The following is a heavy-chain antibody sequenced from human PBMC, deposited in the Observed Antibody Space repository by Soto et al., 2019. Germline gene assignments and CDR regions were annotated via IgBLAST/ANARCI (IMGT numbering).Heavy chain of an antibody. V-gene: IGHV4-59*12. CDR2: IYYSGST. D-gene: IGHD3-3*01. Sequence: PSETLSLTCTVSGGSISSYYWSWIRQPPGKGLEWIGYIYYSGSTNYNLSLKSRVTISVDTSKNQFSLKLSSVTAADTAVYYCARDSEGLRFLGLYGMDVWGQGTTVTVSS. CDR1: GGSISSYY. J-gene: IGHJ6*02. CDR3: ARDSEGLRFLGLYGMDV.